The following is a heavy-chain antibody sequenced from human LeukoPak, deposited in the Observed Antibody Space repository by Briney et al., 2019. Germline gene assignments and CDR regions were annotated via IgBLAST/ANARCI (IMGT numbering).Heavy chain of an antibody. D-gene: IGHD6-19*01. CDR2: INPKSGGT. Sequence: GSVKVSCKASGYTFTDYNLHWVRQAPGEGVEWMGWINPKSGGTKFAQKHQGGVTMTADTSIDTAYLELSNLKSDDTAICYSARSSSGWPLYFDCWGQGTLVT. V-gene: IGHV1-2*02. CDR1: GYTFTDYN. CDR3: ARSSSGWPLYFDC. J-gene: IGHJ4*02.